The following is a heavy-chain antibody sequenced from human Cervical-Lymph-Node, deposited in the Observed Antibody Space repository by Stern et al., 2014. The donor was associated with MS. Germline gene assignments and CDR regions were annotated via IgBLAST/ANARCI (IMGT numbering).Heavy chain of an antibody. CDR2: IHDSGST. D-gene: IGHD1-26*01. Sequence: VQLVESGPGLVKPSQTLSLTCTVSGGSISSSGYYWSWIRQPADKGLEWIGRIHDSGSTYYNPSLKRRVTISMDPAKNQVSLKLPSVTAADTAVYYCVTTRWDLFTWNWFDPWGQGTLVTVSS. J-gene: IGHJ5*02. CDR1: GGSISSSGYY. CDR3: VTTRWDLFTWNWFDP. V-gene: IGHV4-61*02.